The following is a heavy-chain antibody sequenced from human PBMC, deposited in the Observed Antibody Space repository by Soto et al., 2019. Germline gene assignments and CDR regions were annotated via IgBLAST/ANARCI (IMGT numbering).Heavy chain of an antibody. J-gene: IGHJ5*02. CDR1: GGSISSGDYY. CDR3: ARERPDGSRLDP. D-gene: IGHD6-13*01. Sequence: SETLSLTCTVSGGSISSGDYYWSWIRQPPGKGLEWIGYIYYSGSTYYNPSLKSRVTISVDTSKNQFSLKLSSVTAADTAVYYCARERPDGSRLDPWGQGTLVTVPQ. CDR2: IYYSGST. V-gene: IGHV4-30-4*01.